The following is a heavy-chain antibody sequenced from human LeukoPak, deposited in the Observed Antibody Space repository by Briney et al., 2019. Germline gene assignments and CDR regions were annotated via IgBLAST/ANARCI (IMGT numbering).Heavy chain of an antibody. CDR1: GFTFSSYE. D-gene: IGHD5-12*01. CDR3: ARVEASGYDYGAFDY. V-gene: IGHV3-7*01. Sequence: AGGSLRLSCAASGFTFSSYEMNWVRQAPGKGLEWVANIKQDGSEKYYVDSVKGRFTISRDNAKNSLYLQMNSLRAEDTAVYYCARVEASGYDYGAFDYWGQGTLVTVSS. CDR2: IKQDGSEK. J-gene: IGHJ4*02.